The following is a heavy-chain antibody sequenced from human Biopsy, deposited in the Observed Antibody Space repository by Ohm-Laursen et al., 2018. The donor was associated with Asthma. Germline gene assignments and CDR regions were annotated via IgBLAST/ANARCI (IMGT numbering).Heavy chain of an antibody. CDR2: IYYSGGT. CDR3: ARDRNYCSDGTCVHYYGVDV. Sequence: TLSLTCRVSGFSLSSGGYYWSWIRHHPGKGLEWIGNIYYSGGTYYNPSLQSRATISIDMSMSQFSLKLKSVSAADTAVYYCARDRNYCSDGTCVHYYGVDVWGPGTPVTVSS. J-gene: IGHJ6*02. V-gene: IGHV4-31*03. CDR1: GFSLSSGGYY. D-gene: IGHD2-15*01.